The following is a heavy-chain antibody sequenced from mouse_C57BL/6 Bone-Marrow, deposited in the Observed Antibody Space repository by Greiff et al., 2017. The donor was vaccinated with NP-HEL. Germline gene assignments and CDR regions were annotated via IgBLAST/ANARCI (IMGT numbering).Heavy chain of an antibody. CDR2: IDPETGGT. J-gene: IGHJ3*01. CDR1: GYTFADYE. CDR3: TRRKGYGSSYEGAWFAY. Sequence: VQVVESGAELVRPGASVTLSCKASGYTFADYEMHWVKQTPVHGLEWIGAIDPETGGTAYNQKFKGKAILTADKSSSTAYMELRSLTSEDSAVYYCTRRKGYGSSYEGAWFAYWGQGTLVTVSA. V-gene: IGHV1-15*01. D-gene: IGHD1-1*01.